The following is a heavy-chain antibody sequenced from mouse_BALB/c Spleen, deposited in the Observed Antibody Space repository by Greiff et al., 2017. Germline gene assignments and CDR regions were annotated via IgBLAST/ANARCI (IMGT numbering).Heavy chain of an antibody. J-gene: IGHJ4*01. CDR3: ARRLYGNYGGAMDY. CDR2: ISYSGST. V-gene: IGHV3-8*02. Sequence: EVQLVESGPSLVKPSQTLSLTCSVTGDSITSGYWNWIRKFPGNKLEYMGYISYSGSTYYNPSLKSRISITRDTSKNQYYLQLNSVTTEDTATYYCARRLYGNYGGAMDYWGQGTSVTVSS. CDR1: GDSITSGY. D-gene: IGHD2-1*01.